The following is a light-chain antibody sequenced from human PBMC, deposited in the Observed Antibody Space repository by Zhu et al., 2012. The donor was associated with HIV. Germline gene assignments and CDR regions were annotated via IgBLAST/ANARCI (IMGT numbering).Light chain of an antibody. CDR2: GAS. J-gene: IGKJ2*02. CDR1: QSISSSY. V-gene: IGKV3-20*01. Sequence: EIVLTQSPGTLSLSPGERATLSCRASQSISSSYLAWYQQKPGQAPRLLIFGASNRATGIPDRFSGSGSGTDFILTISRLEPEDFALYYCQQFGTSPWTFGQGTRL. CDR3: QQFGTSPWT.